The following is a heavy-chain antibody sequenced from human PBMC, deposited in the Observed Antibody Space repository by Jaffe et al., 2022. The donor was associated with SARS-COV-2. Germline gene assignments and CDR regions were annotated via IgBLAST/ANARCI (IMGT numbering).Heavy chain of an antibody. CDR2: IYYSGST. V-gene: IGHV4-31*03. CDR1: GGSISSGGYY. D-gene: IGHD3-22*01. CDR3: ARTRLEGGYYYDSSFLGAFDI. Sequence: QVQLQESGPGLVKPSQTLSLTCTVSGGSISSGGYYWSWIRQHPGKGLEWIGYIYYSGSTYYNPSLKSRVTISVDTSKNQFSLKLSSVTAADTAVYYCARTRLEGGYYYDSSFLGAFDIWGQGTMVTVSS. J-gene: IGHJ3*02.